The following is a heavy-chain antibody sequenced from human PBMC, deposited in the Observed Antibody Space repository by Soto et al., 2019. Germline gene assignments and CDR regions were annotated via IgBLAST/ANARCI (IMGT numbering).Heavy chain of an antibody. V-gene: IGHV4-59*04. CDR2: IYYSGTT. J-gene: IGHJ6*02. CDR3: ARRLYYDSSGFEGGGMDV. Sequence: SETLSLTCTVSGGSISSYYWSWIRQPPGKGLEWIGYIYYSGTTYYNPSLKSRVTISVDTSKNQFSLKLSSVTAADTAVYYCARRLYYDSSGFEGGGMDVWGQGTTVTVSS. D-gene: IGHD3-22*01. CDR1: GGSISSYY.